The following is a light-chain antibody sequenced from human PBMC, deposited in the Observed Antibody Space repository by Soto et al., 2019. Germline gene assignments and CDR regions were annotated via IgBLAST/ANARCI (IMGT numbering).Light chain of an antibody. Sequence: DIVLTQSPGTLSLSPGDRATLSCRTSRFVSNYYVAWYQQRPGQAPRLLIYAASSRATDIPDRFSGSGSGTDFTLTISRLEPEDFAVYYCQHYADSPPVFTFGPETKVEI. CDR2: AAS. V-gene: IGKV3-20*01. J-gene: IGKJ3*01. CDR3: QHYADSPPVFT. CDR1: RFVSNYY.